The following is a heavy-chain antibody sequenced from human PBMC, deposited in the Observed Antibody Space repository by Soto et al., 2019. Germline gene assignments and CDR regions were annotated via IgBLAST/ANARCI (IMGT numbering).Heavy chain of an antibody. D-gene: IGHD4-17*01. J-gene: IGHJ6*02. Sequence: PSETLSITCTVSVGSISIYYWSWIRQPPGKGLEWIGYIYYSGSTNYNPSLQSRGTISVDTSRNQFSPTLSSVTAADTAVYYCARAYGDYEYYYYGMDVWGQGTTVTVSS. V-gene: IGHV4-59*01. CDR2: IYYSGST. CDR1: VGSISIYY. CDR3: ARAYGDYEYYYYGMDV.